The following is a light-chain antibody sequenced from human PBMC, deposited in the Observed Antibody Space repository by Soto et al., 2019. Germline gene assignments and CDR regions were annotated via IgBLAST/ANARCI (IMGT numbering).Light chain of an antibody. Sequence: QSALTQPASVSGSPGQSIAISCTGTSSDVGSHDLVSWYQQQSGKVPKLIIYDVSSRPSGVSNRFSGSKSGNTASLTISGLQAEDEADYSCSSFTSTTTYVFGTGTKVTVL. CDR2: DVS. J-gene: IGLJ1*01. CDR1: SSDVGSHDL. CDR3: SSFTSTTTYV. V-gene: IGLV2-14*02.